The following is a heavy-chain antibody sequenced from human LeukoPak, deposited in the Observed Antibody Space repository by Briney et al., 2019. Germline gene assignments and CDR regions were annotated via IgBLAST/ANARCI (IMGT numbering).Heavy chain of an antibody. Sequence: GGSLRLSCAASGFTFSSYGMHWVRQAPGKGLEWVAVISYDGSNKYYADSVKGRFTISIDNSKNTLYLQMNSLRAEDTAVYYCAKEPDDTAMVDYWGQGTLVTVSS. CDR2: ISYDGSNK. CDR1: GFTFSSYG. V-gene: IGHV3-30*18. CDR3: AKEPDDTAMVDY. J-gene: IGHJ4*02. D-gene: IGHD5-18*01.